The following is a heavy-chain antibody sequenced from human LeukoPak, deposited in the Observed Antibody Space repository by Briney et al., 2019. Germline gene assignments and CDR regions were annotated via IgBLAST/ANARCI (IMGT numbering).Heavy chain of an antibody. CDR2: IYYSGST. CDR3: ARGGYDILTGFDY. D-gene: IGHD3-9*01. Sequence: SETLSLTCTVSGGSISSYYWSWIRQPPGKGLEWIGYIYYSGSTNYNPSLKSRVTISVDTSKNQFSLKLSSVTAADTAVYYCARGGYDILTGFDYWGQGTLVTVSS. J-gene: IGHJ4*02. V-gene: IGHV4-59*08. CDR1: GGSISSYY.